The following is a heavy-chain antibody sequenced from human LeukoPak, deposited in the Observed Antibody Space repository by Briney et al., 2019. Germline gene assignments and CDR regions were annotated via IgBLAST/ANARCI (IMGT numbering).Heavy chain of an antibody. CDR3: ARGSWRGSGYYGHYYMDV. V-gene: IGHV4-34*01. CDR2: INHSGST. Sequence: SETLSLTCAVYGGSFSGYYWSWIRQPPGKGLEWIGEINHSGSTNYNLSLKSRVTISVDTSKNQFSLKLSSVTAADTAVYYCARGSWRGSGYYGHYYMDVWGKGTTVTVSS. J-gene: IGHJ6*03. D-gene: IGHD3-22*01. CDR1: GGSFSGYY.